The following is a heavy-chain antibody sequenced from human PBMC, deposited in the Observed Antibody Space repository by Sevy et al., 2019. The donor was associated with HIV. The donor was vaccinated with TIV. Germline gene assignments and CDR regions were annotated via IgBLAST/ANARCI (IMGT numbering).Heavy chain of an antibody. CDR2: ISSSSSTI. Sequence: GGSLRLSCAASGFTFSSYSMNWVRQAPGKGLEWVSYISSSSSTIYYADSVKGGFTISRDNAKNSLYLQMNSLRAEDTAVYYCASASPLLLWFGSDDYWGQGTLVTVSS. CDR3: ASASPLLLWFGSDDY. J-gene: IGHJ4*02. CDR1: GFTFSSYS. V-gene: IGHV3-48*01. D-gene: IGHD3-10*01.